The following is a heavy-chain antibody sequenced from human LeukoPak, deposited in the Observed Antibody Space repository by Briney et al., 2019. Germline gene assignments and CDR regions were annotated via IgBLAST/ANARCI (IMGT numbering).Heavy chain of an antibody. CDR1: GYTFTGYY. CDR3: ARDSYYYDSSGYYYYFDY. J-gene: IGHJ4*02. V-gene: IGHV1-2*06. D-gene: IGHD3-22*01. CDR2: INPNSGGT. Sequence: GASVKVSCKASGYTFTGYYMHWVRQAPGQGLEWMGRINPNSGGTNYAQKFQGRVTMTRDTSISTAYMELSRLRSDDTAVYYCARDSYYYDSSGYYYYFDYWGQGTLVTVSS.